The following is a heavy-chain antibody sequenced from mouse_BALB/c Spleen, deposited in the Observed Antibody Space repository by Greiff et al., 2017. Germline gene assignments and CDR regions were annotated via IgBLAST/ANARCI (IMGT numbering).Heavy chain of an antibody. D-gene: IGHD2-1*01. CDR1: GFTFSSFG. J-gene: IGHJ4*01. Sequence: EVKLVESGGGLVQPGGSRKLSCAASGFTFSSFGMHWVRQAPEKGLEWVAYISSGSSTIYYADTVKGRFTISRDNPKNTLFLQMTSLRSEDTAMYYCARDGNYVKAMDYWGQGTSVTVSS. CDR3: ARDGNYVKAMDY. CDR2: ISSGSSTI. V-gene: IGHV5-17*02.